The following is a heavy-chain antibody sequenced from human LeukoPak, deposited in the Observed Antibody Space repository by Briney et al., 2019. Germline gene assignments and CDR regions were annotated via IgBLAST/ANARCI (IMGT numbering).Heavy chain of an antibody. CDR2: ISGSGGST. CDR3: ARGRRDGYFDAFDI. J-gene: IGHJ3*02. V-gene: IGHV3-23*01. CDR1: RFQFSSYA. D-gene: IGHD5-24*01. Sequence: GGSLRLSCVASRFQFSSYAMSWVRQAPGKGLEWVSVISGSGGSTYYADSVKGRFTISRDNSRNTLYLQMNSLRAEDTAVYYCARGRRDGYFDAFDIWGQGTMVTVSS.